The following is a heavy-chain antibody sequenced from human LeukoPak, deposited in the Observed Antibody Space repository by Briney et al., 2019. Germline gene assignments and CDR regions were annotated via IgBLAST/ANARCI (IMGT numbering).Heavy chain of an antibody. CDR1: GFTFSSYA. D-gene: IGHD6-13*01. CDR3: ARDTGYSSPRPDY. CDR2: ISYDGSNK. J-gene: IGHJ4*02. Sequence: PGGSLRLSCAASGFTFSSYAMHWVRQAPGKGLEWVAVISYDGSNKYYADSVKGRFTISRDNSKNTLYLQMNSLRAEDTAVYYCARDTGYSSPRPDYWGQGTLVTVSS. V-gene: IGHV3-30-3*01.